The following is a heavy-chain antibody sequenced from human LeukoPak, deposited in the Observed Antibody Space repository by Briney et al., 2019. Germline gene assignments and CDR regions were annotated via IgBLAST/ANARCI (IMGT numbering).Heavy chain of an antibody. Sequence: SVKVSCKASGGTFSSYAISWVRQAPGQGPEWMGGIIPIFGTANYAQKFQGRVTITADESTSTAYMELSSLRSEDTAVYYCARSTVTLGYFDLWGRGTLVTVSS. D-gene: IGHD4-17*01. CDR3: ARSTVTLGYFDL. J-gene: IGHJ2*01. CDR2: IIPIFGTA. CDR1: GGTFSSYA. V-gene: IGHV1-69*13.